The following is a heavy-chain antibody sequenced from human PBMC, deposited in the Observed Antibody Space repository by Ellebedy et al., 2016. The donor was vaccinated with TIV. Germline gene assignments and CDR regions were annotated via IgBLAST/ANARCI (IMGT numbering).Heavy chain of an antibody. CDR3: AREMGRIDY. Sequence: GESLKISXAASGFTFSNYGMAWVRQAPGKGLEWVAVIWYDGSNKYYADSVKGRFTTSRDNAKKSLYLQMNSLRAEDTAVYYCAREMGRIDYWGRGTLVTVSS. V-gene: IGHV3-33*01. CDR1: GFTFSNYG. J-gene: IGHJ4*02. D-gene: IGHD3-16*01. CDR2: IWYDGSNK.